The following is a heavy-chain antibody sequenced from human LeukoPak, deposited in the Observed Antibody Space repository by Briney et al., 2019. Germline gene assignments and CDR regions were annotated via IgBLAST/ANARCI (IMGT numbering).Heavy chain of an antibody. J-gene: IGHJ4*02. CDR2: INNDGTGT. V-gene: IGHV3-74*01. D-gene: IGHD1-1*01. Sequence: GGSLRISCAASGFTLSGYWMHWVRQAPGKGLVWVSRINNDGTGTIYADSVKGRFTISRDNAKNTLYLQMNSLRAEDTAVYYCARDQSGTTLDYWGQGTLVTVSS. CDR3: ARDQSGTTLDY. CDR1: GFTLSGYW.